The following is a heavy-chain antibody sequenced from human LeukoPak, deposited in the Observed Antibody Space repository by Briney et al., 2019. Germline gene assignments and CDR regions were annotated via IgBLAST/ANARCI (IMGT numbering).Heavy chain of an antibody. CDR1: GGSISSYY. CDR3: ARTIRVYYYMDV. Sequence: SETLSLTCTVSGGSISSYYWSWIRQPPGKGLEWIGYIYYSGSTNYNPSLKSRVTISVDTSKNQFSLKLSSVTAADTAVYYCARTIRVYYYMDVWGKGTTVTVSS. CDR2: IYYSGST. J-gene: IGHJ6*03. D-gene: IGHD3-9*01. V-gene: IGHV4-59*01.